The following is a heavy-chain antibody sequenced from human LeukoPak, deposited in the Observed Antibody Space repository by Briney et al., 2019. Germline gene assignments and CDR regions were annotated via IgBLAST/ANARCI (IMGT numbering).Heavy chain of an antibody. J-gene: IGHJ4*02. CDR1: GFTFSIYA. D-gene: IGHD1-26*01. Sequence: GGSLRLSCAASGFTFSIYAMTWVRQTPGKRLELVSAISGSGGSTYYADSVKGRFTISRDNSKNTLYLQMNSLRAEDTAVYYCANQVATTGPVYWGQGTLVIVSS. CDR2: ISGSGGST. V-gene: IGHV3-23*01. CDR3: ANQVATTGPVY.